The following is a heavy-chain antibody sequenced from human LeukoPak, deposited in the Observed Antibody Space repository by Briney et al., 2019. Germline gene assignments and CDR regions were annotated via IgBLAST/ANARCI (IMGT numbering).Heavy chain of an antibody. CDR3: ARDWGVGRWDY. CDR1: GFTFSDYY. J-gene: IGHJ4*02. V-gene: IGHV3-11*01. Sequence: GGSLRLSCAASGFTFSDYYISWIRQAPGKGLEWVSYISSSASSIYYADSVKGRFTISRDNVKNSLYLQMNSLRAEDTAVYYCARDWGVGRWDYWGQGTLVTVSS. CDR2: ISSSASSI. D-gene: IGHD3-10*01.